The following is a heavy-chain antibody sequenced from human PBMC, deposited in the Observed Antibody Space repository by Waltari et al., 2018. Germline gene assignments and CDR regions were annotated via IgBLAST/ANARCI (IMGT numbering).Heavy chain of an antibody. Sequence: EVQLVESGGGLVQPGGSLRLSCAASGFTCSSYWMSWVRQAPGKGLEWVANIKQDGSEKYYVDSVKGRFTISRDNAKNSLYLQMNSLRAEDTAVYYCARGLGGMDVWGQGTTVTVSS. CDR1: GFTCSSYW. CDR3: ARGLGGMDV. D-gene: IGHD3-16*01. J-gene: IGHJ6*02. V-gene: IGHV3-7*01. CDR2: IKQDGSEK.